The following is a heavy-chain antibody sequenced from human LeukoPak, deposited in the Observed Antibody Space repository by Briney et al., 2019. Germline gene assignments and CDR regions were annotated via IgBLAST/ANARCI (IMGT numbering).Heavy chain of an antibody. D-gene: IGHD3-3*01. J-gene: IGHJ6*03. CDR3: ARTPYDFWSGYLLYYMDV. Sequence: SETLSLTCTVSGGSISSGSYYWSWIRQPAGKGLEWIGRIYTSGSTNYNPSLKSRVTISVDTSKNQFSLKLSSVTAADTAVYYCARTPYDFWSGYLLYYMDVLGKGTTVTVSS. CDR1: GGSISSGSYY. V-gene: IGHV4-61*02. CDR2: IYTSGST.